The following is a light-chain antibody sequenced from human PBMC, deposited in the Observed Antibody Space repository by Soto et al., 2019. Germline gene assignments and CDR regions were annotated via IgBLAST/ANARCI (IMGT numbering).Light chain of an antibody. CDR3: SSYTSSSTHVI. CDR2: GVS. V-gene: IGLV2-14*01. Sequence: QSALTQPASVSGSPGQSITISCTGTSSDVGGYDYVSWYQQHPGKAPKLMIYGVSNRPSGVSNRFSASKSGNTASLTISGLQAEDEADYYCSSYTSSSTHVIFGGGTKLTVL. J-gene: IGLJ2*01. CDR1: SSDVGGYDY.